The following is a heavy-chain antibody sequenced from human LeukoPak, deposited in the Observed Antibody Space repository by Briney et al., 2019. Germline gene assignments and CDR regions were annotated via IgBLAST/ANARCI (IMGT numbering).Heavy chain of an antibody. CDR3: ARYYNYANY. J-gene: IGHJ4*02. Sequence: SETLSLTCAVYGGSFSGYYWSWIRQPPGKGLEWIGEISHSGSTNYNPSLKSRVTISVDTSKNQFSLKLSSVTAADTAVYYCARYYNYANYWGQGTLVTVSS. CDR2: ISHSGST. D-gene: IGHD3-10*01. CDR1: GGSFSGYY. V-gene: IGHV4-34*01.